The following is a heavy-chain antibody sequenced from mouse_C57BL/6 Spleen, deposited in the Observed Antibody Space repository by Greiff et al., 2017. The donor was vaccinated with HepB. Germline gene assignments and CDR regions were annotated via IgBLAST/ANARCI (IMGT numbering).Heavy chain of an antibody. J-gene: IGHJ3*01. Sequence: EVQLVESGGGLVQPGGSLSLSCAASGFTFTDYYMSWVRQPPGKALEWLGFIRNKANGYTTEYSASVKGRFTISRDNSQSILYLQMNALRAEDSATYYCARPNYDYDDLAWFAYWGQGTLVTVSA. CDR3: ARPNYDYDDLAWFAY. CDR1: GFTFTDYY. CDR2: IRNKANGYTT. V-gene: IGHV7-3*01. D-gene: IGHD2-4*01.